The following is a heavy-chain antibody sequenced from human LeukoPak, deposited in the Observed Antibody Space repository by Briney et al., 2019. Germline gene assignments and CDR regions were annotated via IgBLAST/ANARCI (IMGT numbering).Heavy chain of an antibody. CDR3: ATRWSGGDDYGDLMDY. V-gene: IGHV3-48*03. Sequence: PGGSLRLSCAASGFTFSSYEMNWVRQAPGKGLEWVSYISSSGSTIYYADSVKGRFTISRDNAKNSLYPQMNSLRAEDTAVYYCATRWSGGDDYGDLMDYWGQGTLVTVSS. J-gene: IGHJ4*02. D-gene: IGHD4-17*01. CDR2: ISSSGSTI. CDR1: GFTFSSYE.